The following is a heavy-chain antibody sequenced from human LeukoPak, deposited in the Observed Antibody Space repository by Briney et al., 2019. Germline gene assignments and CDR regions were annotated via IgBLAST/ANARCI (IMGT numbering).Heavy chain of an antibody. CDR2: VSDSGSTK. Sequence: PGGTLRLSCAASGIIFSDYYMSWIRQAPGKGLEWISYVSDSGSTKYYADSVKGRFTISRDNAKTSLYLQMNNLTAEDTAVYYCVRLVRGTTFDPWGQGALVAVSS. CDR1: GIIFSDYY. V-gene: IGHV3-11*01. CDR3: VRLVRGTTFDP. J-gene: IGHJ5*02. D-gene: IGHD3-10*01.